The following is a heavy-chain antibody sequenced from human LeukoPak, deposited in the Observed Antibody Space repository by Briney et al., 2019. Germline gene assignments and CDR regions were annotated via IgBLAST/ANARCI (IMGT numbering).Heavy chain of an antibody. CDR2: ISGSGGST. CDR1: GFTFSSYA. J-gene: IGHJ4*02. CDR3: XXXXXVYYYDSSGYLH. D-gene: IGHD3-22*01. V-gene: IGHV3-23*01. Sequence: GGSLRLSCAASGFTFSSYAMSWVRQAPGKGLEWVSAISGSGGSTYYADSVKGRFTISRDNSKNTLYLQMNSLRAEDPAVYYXXXXXXVYYYDSSGYLHWGQGTLVTVSS.